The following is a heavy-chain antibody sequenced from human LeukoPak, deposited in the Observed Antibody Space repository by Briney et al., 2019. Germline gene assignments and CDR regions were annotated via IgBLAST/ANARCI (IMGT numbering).Heavy chain of an antibody. Sequence: PGGSLRLPCEASVFSLSNYAMSWVRQAPGKGLEWVSGISGSGMSTYYGDSVKGRFTISRDNSKNTVYLQMNSLRVEDTATYYCAREGSSSGNDAFDIWGQGTMVTVSS. CDR2: ISGSGMST. CDR1: VFSLSNYA. CDR3: AREGSSSGNDAFDI. V-gene: IGHV3-23*01. D-gene: IGHD6-6*01. J-gene: IGHJ3*02.